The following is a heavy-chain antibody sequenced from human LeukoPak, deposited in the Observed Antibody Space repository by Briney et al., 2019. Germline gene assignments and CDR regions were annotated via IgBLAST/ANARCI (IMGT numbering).Heavy chain of an antibody. Sequence: SETLSLTCTVSGGSISSYYWSWIRQPAGKGLEWIGRIYTSGSTNYNPSLKSRVTMSVGTSKNQFSLKLSSVTAADTAVYYCARDQSGDYYDSSGFFDYWGQGTLVTVSS. J-gene: IGHJ4*02. CDR1: GGSISSYY. D-gene: IGHD3-22*01. CDR3: ARDQSGDYYDSSGFFDY. CDR2: IYTSGST. V-gene: IGHV4-4*07.